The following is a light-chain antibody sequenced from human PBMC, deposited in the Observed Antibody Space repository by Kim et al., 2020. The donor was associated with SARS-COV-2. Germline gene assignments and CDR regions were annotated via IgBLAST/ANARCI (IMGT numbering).Light chain of an antibody. V-gene: IGKV3-15*01. Sequence: VLPGKRATRSGMASHSLSSNLAWYQQKPGQAPRLLIYGASTRATGFPARFSGSVSGTEFTLTISSLQSEDFAVYYCQQYSSWPLTFGGGTKVDIK. CDR3: QQYSSWPLT. CDR1: HSLSSN. CDR2: GAS. J-gene: IGKJ4*01.